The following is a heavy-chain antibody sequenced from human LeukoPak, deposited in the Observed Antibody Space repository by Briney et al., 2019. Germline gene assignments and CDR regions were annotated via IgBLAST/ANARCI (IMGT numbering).Heavy chain of an antibody. CDR1: GGTFSSYA. D-gene: IGHD3-22*01. CDR2: IIPILGIA. V-gene: IGHV1-69*04. J-gene: IGHJ4*02. CDR3: ARDLLSYYDSSATPFDY. Sequence: ASVKVSCKASGGTFSSYAISWVRQAPGQGLEWMGRIIPILGIANYAQRFQGRVTITPDKSTSTAYMELSSLRSEDTAVYYCARDLLSYYDSSATPFDYWGQGTLVTVSS.